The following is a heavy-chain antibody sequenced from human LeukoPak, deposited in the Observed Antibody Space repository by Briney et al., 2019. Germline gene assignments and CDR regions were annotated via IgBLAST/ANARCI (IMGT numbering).Heavy chain of an antibody. CDR2: IIPILGIA. Sequence: ASVKVSCKASGYTFTGYYMHWVRQAPGQGLEWMGRIIPILGIANYAQKFQGRVTITADKSTSTAYMELSSLRSEDTAVYYCARTDGYNLFDYWGQGTLVTVSS. V-gene: IGHV1-69*02. J-gene: IGHJ4*02. CDR3: ARTDGYNLFDY. CDR1: GYTFTGYY. D-gene: IGHD5-24*01.